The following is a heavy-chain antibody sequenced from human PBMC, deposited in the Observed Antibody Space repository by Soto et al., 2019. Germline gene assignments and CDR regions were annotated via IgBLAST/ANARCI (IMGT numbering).Heavy chain of an antibody. J-gene: IGHJ5*02. CDR1: GGSFSGYY. V-gene: IGHV4-34*01. D-gene: IGHD2-2*01. CDR3: ARLKGYQLLHSNWFDP. CDR2: INHSGST. Sequence: QVQLQQWGAGLLKPSETLSLTCAVYGGSFSGYYWSWIRQPPGKGLEWIWEINHSGSTNYNPSLKSRVTISVDTSKNQCSLKLSSVTAADTAVYYCARLKGYQLLHSNWFDPWGQGTLVTVSS.